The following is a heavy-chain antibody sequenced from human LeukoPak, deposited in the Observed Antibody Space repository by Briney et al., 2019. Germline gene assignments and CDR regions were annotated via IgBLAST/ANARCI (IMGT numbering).Heavy chain of an antibody. J-gene: IGHJ4*02. CDR2: ISWNSGSI. CDR1: GFTFDDYA. Sequence: GGSLRLSCAASGFTFDDYAMHWVRQAPGKGLEWVSGISWNSGSIGYADSVKGRFTISRDNAKNSLYLQMNSLRAEDTALYYCAKDIREYSSSWYYFDYWGQGTLVTVSS. V-gene: IGHV3-9*01. CDR3: AKDIREYSSSWYYFDY. D-gene: IGHD6-13*01.